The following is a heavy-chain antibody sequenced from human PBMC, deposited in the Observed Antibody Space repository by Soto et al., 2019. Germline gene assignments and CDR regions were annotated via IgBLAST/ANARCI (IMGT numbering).Heavy chain of an antibody. J-gene: IGHJ6*02. V-gene: IGHV1-3*01. D-gene: IGHD4-17*01. CDR3: ARDQNNDYGDYGANYYYYYGMDV. CDR2: INAGNGNT. CDR1: GYTFTSYA. Sequence: GGPVEGPFQASGYTFTSYAMHSVCQAPGQKHAWMGWINAGNGNTKYSQKFQGRVTITRDTSASTAYMELSSLRSEDTAVYYCARDQNNDYGDYGANYYYYYGMDVWGQGTTVTVSS.